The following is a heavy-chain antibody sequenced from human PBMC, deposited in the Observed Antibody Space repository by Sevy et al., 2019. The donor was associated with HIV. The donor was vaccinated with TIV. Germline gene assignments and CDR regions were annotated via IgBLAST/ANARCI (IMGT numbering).Heavy chain of an antibody. CDR1: GFTFSSYW. J-gene: IGHJ4*02. V-gene: IGHV3-7*01. CDR2: MKEDGSER. CDR3: VREGVGGYSYSLDC. D-gene: IGHD5-18*01. Sequence: GGSLRLSCVACGFTFSSYWMSWVRQAPGKGLEWVATMKEDGSERNYVDSVKGRFTISRDNAKNSLYLQMNSLRAEDTAVYYCVREGVGGYSYSLDCWGQGTLVTVSS.